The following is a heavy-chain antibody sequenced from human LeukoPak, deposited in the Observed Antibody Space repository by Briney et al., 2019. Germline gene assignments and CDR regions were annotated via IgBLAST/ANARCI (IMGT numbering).Heavy chain of an antibody. V-gene: IGHV4-34*01. J-gene: IGHJ5*02. CDR3: ARDMTDWWFDP. D-gene: IGHD3-9*01. Sequence: SETLSLTCAVYGGSFSGYYWSWIRQPPGKGLEWIGEINHSGSTNYNPSLKSRVTISVDTSKNRFSLKLSSVTAADTAVYYCARDMTDWWFDPWGQGTLVTVSS. CDR2: INHSGST. CDR1: GGSFSGYY.